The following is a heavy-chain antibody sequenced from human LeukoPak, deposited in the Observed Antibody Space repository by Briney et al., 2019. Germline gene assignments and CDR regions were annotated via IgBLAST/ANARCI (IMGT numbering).Heavy chain of an antibody. V-gene: IGHV3-30-3*01. CDR1: GFTFSSYA. CDR2: ISYDGSNK. Sequence: GGSLRLSCAASGFTFSSYAMHWVRQAPGKGLEWVAVISYDGSNKYYADSVKGRFTISGDNSKNTLYLQMNSLRAEDTAVYYCAKDLEGNYYENYDAFDIWGQGTMVTVSS. CDR3: AKDLEGNYYENYDAFDI. D-gene: IGHD1-26*01. J-gene: IGHJ3*02.